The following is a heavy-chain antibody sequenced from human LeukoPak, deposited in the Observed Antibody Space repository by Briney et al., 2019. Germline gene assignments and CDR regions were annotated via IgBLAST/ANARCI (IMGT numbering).Heavy chain of an antibody. J-gene: IGHJ6*03. CDR1: AFTFSSYY. D-gene: IGHD1-14*01. Sequence: GGSLRLSCAASAFTFSSYYMNWVRQAPGKGLEWVSCISSSSSYIYYADSVKGRFTISRDNAKNSLYLQMNSLRAEDTAVYYCARLITPARSYWYYMDVWGRGTTVTVSS. CDR3: ARLITPARSYWYYMDV. V-gene: IGHV3-21*01. CDR2: ISSSSSYI.